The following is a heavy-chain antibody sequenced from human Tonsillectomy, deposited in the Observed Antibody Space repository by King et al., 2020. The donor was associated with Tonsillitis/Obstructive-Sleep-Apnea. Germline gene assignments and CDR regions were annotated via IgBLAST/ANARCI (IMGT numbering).Heavy chain of an antibody. D-gene: IGHD3-3*01. Sequence: VQLVESGAEVKKPGESLKISCKGSGYSFTSYWIGWVRQMPGKGLEWMGIIYPGDSDTRYSPSFQGQVTISADKSISTAYLQWSSLKASDTAMYDCARHPSPLRFLEDRNWFDPWGQGTLVTVSS. CDR2: IYPGDSDT. CDR3: ARHPSPLRFLEDRNWFDP. CDR1: GYSFTSYW. V-gene: IGHV5-51*01. J-gene: IGHJ5*02.